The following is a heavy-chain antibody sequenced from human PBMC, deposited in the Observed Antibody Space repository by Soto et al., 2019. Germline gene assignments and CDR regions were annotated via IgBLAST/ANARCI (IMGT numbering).Heavy chain of an antibody. J-gene: IGHJ4*02. CDR3: ARVASASYYYDSSGLYYFDY. Sequence: ASVKVSCKASGYTFTGYYMHWVRQAPGQGLEWMGWINPNSGGTNYAQKFQGWVTMTRDTSISTAYMELSRLRSDDTAVYYCARVASASYYYDSSGLYYFDYWGKGTLVTVSS. D-gene: IGHD3-22*01. V-gene: IGHV1-2*04. CDR1: GYTFTGYY. CDR2: INPNSGGT.